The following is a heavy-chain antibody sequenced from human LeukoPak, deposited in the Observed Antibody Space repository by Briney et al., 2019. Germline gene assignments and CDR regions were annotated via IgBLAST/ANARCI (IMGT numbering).Heavy chain of an antibody. CDR2: IYYSGST. V-gene: IGHV4-39*01. CDR1: GGSISSNNYY. CDR3: ARRGHCGSTSCYPFDP. D-gene: IGHD2-2*03. Sequence: SETLSLTCTVSGGSISSNNYYWGWIRQPPGKGLEWIGSIYYSGSTYYNPSLKSRVTISVDTSKNQFSLKLSSVTAADTAVYYCARRGHCGSTSCYPFDPWGQGTLVTVSS. J-gene: IGHJ5*02.